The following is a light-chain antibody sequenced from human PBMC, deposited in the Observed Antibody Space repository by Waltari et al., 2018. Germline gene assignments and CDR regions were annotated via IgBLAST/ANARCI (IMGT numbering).Light chain of an antibody. Sequence: QSPLTQPAAVSGSPGQSITISCTGSGSAVGSYFLVSWYQQNPGRAPRLVIYAASRRPSGVSRRFSGAKSGNTAYLTIAGRQAEDEADYYCCSDAGTNTLLFGGGTKVTVL. CDR3: CSDAGTNTLL. CDR2: AAS. CDR1: GSAVGSYFL. J-gene: IGLJ2*01. V-gene: IGLV2-23*01.